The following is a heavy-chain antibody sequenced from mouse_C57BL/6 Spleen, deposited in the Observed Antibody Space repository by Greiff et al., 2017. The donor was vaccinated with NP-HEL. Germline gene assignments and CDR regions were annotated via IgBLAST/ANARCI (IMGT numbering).Heavy chain of an antibody. J-gene: IGHJ3*01. Sequence: EVHLVESGGGLVKPGGSLKLSCAASGFTFSSYAMSWVRQTPEKRLEWVATISDGGSYTYYPDNVKGRFTISRDNAKNNLYLQMSHLKSEDTAMYYCARDPYLGFAYWGQGTLVTVSA. CDR2: ISDGGSYT. CDR1: GFTFSSYA. V-gene: IGHV5-4*01. D-gene: IGHD5-5*01. CDR3: ARDPYLGFAY.